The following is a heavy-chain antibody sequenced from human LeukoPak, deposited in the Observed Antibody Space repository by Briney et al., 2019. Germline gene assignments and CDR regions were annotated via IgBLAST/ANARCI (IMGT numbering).Heavy chain of an antibody. V-gene: IGHV4-61*08. CDR3: ARAGDYYDSSGYYYSY. Sequence: SETLSLTCTVSGGSISSGDYYWSWIRQPPGTGLEWIGYIYYSGSTNYNPSLKSRVTISVDTSKNQFSLKLSSVTAADTAVYYCARAGDYYDSSGYYYSYWGQGTLVTVSS. CDR1: GGSISSGDYY. CDR2: IYYSGST. J-gene: IGHJ4*02. D-gene: IGHD3-22*01.